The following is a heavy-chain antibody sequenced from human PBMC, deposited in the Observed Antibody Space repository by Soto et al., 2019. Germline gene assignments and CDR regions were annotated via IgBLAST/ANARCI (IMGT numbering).Heavy chain of an antibody. D-gene: IGHD1-26*01. CDR1: GFIFNNAW. J-gene: IGHJ5*02. CDR2: IYSETDGGTA. V-gene: IGHV3-15*05. CDR3: TTTWEQWIRRWS. Sequence: PXGSLRLSCAASGFIFNNAWLSWVRQAPGKGLEWVGRIYSETDGGTADYAAPVKGRFTISRDDSKNTLYLQMNSLKTEDTAVYYCTTTWEQWIRRWSWGQGALVTVSS.